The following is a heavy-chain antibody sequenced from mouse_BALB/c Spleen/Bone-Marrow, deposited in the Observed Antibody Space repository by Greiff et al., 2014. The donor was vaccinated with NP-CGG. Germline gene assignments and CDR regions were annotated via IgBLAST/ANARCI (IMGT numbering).Heavy chain of an antibody. Sequence: VQLQQSGPELVKPGASVKMSCKASGYTFTAYVMHWVKQKPGQGLEWIGYINPYNDGTNYIEKFKGKATLTSDIPSSTAYMELSSLTSEDSAVYYCAREGWLLRFDYWGQGTTLPVSS. V-gene: IGHV1-14*01. D-gene: IGHD2-3*01. CDR1: GYTFTAYV. CDR3: AREGWLLRFDY. J-gene: IGHJ2*01. CDR2: INPYNDGT.